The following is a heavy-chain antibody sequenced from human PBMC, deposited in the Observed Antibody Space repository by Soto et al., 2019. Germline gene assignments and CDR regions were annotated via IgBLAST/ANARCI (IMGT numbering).Heavy chain of an antibody. CDR1: GCSFSNYG. J-gene: IGHJ6*02. CDR3: VRGTRDGSVFSCYTPQGSFYYGMDV. V-gene: IGHV1-69*01. CDR2: IIPMFGTP. Sequence: QVPVMQSGAEVKKPGSSVKVSCKASGCSFSNYGISWGRQAPGQGLVWMGGIIPMFGTPSYAHKFRDRVTMYADESTSTAYMDLSRLRSDDTAMYYGVRGTRDGSVFSCYTPQGSFYYGMDVWGQGTTVNVSS. D-gene: IGHD2-2*02.